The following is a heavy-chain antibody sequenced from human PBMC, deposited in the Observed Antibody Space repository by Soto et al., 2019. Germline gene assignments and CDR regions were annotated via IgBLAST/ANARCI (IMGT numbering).Heavy chain of an antibody. Sequence: GESLKISCKGSGYSFTSDWIGWVRQMPGKGLEWMGIIYPGDSDTRYSPSFQGQVTISADKSMSTAYLQWSSLKASDTAMYYCARREYSSTRWCCYCGMDVWGQGTRVTVSS. CDR3: ARREYSSTRWCCYCGMDV. V-gene: IGHV5-51*01. D-gene: IGHD6-6*01. CDR2: IYPGDSDT. J-gene: IGHJ6*02. CDR1: GYSFTSDW.